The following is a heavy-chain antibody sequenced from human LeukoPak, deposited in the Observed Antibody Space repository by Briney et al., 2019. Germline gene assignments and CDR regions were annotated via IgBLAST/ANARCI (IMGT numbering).Heavy chain of an antibody. V-gene: IGHV4-59*01. J-gene: IGHJ5*02. CDR1: GGSISSYY. CDR3: ARLKEAVALNWFDP. D-gene: IGHD6-19*01. Sequence: SETLSLTCTVSGGSISSYYWSSIRQPPGKGLEWIGYIYYSGSTNYNPSLKSRVTISVDTSKNQFSLKLSFITAADTAVYYCARLKEAVALNWFDPWGQGTLVTVSS. CDR2: IYYSGST.